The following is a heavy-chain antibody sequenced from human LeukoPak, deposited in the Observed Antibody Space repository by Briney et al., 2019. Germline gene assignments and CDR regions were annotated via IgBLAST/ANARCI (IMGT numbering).Heavy chain of an antibody. CDR2: ISGSGGRT. D-gene: IGHD5-24*01. V-gene: IGHV3-23*01. J-gene: IGHJ4*02. Sequence: GGSLRLSCAASEFTFSSYAMSWVRQAPGKGLEWVSAISGSGGRTYYADSVKGRFTISRDNSKITLYLQMNSLKAEDTAVYYCAKGGSDSYNYPYYFKNWGQGTLVTVSS. CDR1: EFTFSSYA. CDR3: AKGGSDSYNYPYYFKN.